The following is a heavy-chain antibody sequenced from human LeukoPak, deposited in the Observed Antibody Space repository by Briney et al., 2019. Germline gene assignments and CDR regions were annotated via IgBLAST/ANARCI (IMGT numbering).Heavy chain of an antibody. J-gene: IGHJ4*02. D-gene: IGHD2-2*01. V-gene: IGHV3-23*01. CDR1: GFTFSSYA. Sequence: GGSLRLSCAASGFTFSSYAMSWVRQAPGKGLEWVSAISGSGGSTYYADSVKGRFTISRDNSKNTLYLQMNSLRAEDTAVYYCAKGGVRYCSSTSCPYFDYWGQGTLVTVSS. CDR2: ISGSGGST. CDR3: AKGGVRYCSSTSCPYFDY.